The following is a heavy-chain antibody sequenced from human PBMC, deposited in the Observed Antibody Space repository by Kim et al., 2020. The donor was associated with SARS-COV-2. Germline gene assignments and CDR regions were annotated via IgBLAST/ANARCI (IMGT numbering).Heavy chain of an antibody. V-gene: IGHV3-66*01. Sequence: GGSLRLSCAASGFTVSSNYMSWVRQAPGKGLEWVSVIYSGGSTYYADSVKGRFTISRDNSKNTLYLQMNSLRAEDTAVYYCASLLRGYSYGYDYWGQGTLVTVSS. J-gene: IGHJ4*02. CDR3: ASLLRGYSYGYDY. CDR2: IYSGGST. CDR1: GFTVSSNY. D-gene: IGHD5-18*01.